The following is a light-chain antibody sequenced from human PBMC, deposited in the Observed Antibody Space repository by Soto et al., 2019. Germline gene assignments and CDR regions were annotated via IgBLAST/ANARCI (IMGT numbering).Light chain of an antibody. Sequence: QSVLTQPPSASGTPGQRVTISCSGSSSNIGTNYVYWYKQLPGTAPKLLIYCNDQRPSGVPDRLSGSKSGTSASLAISGLRSEDEADYYCATRDNSLSRWVFGGGNKLTVL. CDR1: SSNIGTNY. V-gene: IGLV1-47*02. CDR2: CND. J-gene: IGLJ3*02. CDR3: ATRDNSLSRWV.